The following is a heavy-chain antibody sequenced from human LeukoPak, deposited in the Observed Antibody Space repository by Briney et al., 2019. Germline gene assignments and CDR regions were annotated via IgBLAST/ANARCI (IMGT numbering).Heavy chain of an antibody. V-gene: IGHV3-74*01. CDR3: AREYSVLVPAAFDY. CDR2: ISSDGSGT. J-gene: IGHJ4*02. CDR1: GFTFSSYW. Sequence: GGSLRLPCAASGFTFSSYWMHWVRQAPGKGLVWVSRISSDGSGTRYADSVKGRFTISRDNAKNTLYLQMNSLRAEDTAVYYCAREYSVLVPAAFDYWGQGTLVTVSS. D-gene: IGHD2-2*01.